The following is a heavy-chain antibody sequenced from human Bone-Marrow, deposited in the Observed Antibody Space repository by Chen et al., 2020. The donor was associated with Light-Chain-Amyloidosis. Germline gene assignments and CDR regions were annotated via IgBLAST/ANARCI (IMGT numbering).Heavy chain of an antibody. D-gene: IGHD3-3*01. CDR3: ARSLWSRITIFGVVISPIFDY. Sequence: QVLLQQWGAGLLKPSETLSLTCAVYGGSFSGYYWGWIRQPPGKGLEWIGSIYYSGSTYYNPSLKSRVTISVDTSKNQFSLKLSSVTAADTAVYYCARSLWSRITIFGVVISPIFDYWGQGTLVTVSS. J-gene: IGHJ4*02. CDR1: GGSFSGYY. CDR2: IYYSGST. V-gene: IGHV4-34*01.